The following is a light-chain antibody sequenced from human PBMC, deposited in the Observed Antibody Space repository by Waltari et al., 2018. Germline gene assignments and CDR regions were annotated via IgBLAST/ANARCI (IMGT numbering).Light chain of an antibody. V-gene: IGLV2-14*01. CDR3: SSYTSIIPPFL. J-gene: IGLJ1*01. CDR2: DVS. CDR1: SSALGGYSF. Sequence: QSALTQPASVSGSSGHSLTISCPRSSSALGGYSFVSWYQQHPGKAPKLIIYDVSHRPSGVSNRFSGSKSGNTASLTISGLQPEDEADYYCSSYTSIIPPFLFGTGTKVTVL.